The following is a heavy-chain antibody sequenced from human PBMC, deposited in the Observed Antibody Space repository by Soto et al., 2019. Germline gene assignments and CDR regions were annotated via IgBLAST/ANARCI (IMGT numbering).Heavy chain of an antibody. CDR2: ITPMFGTP. Sequence: QVQLVQSGAEVKKPGSSVKVSCKASGGTFSRYTITWVRQAPGQVLEWMGGITPMFGTPNYAQKFQGRVTITADESTSTAYMELSSLRSGDTAMYYCARDGTLYDSSAYYYLYWGQGTLVTVSS. V-gene: IGHV1-69*01. D-gene: IGHD3-22*01. CDR3: ARDGTLYDSSAYYYLY. CDR1: GGTFSRYT. J-gene: IGHJ4*02.